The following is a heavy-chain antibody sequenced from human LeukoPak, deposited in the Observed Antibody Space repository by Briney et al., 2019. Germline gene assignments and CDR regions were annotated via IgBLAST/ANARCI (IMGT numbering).Heavy chain of an antibody. J-gene: IGHJ6*03. CDR3: ARDLYYDSSGYYSHGNYYYMDV. CDR2: IYYRGST. D-gene: IGHD3-22*01. CDR1: GGSISSSSYD. V-gene: IGHV4-39*07. Sequence: SETLSLTCTVSGGSISSSSYDWGWIRQPPGKGLEWIGRIYYRGSTYYNPSLKSRVTISVDTSKNQFSLKLSSVTAADTAVYYCARDLYYDSSGYYSHGNYYYMDVWGKGTTVTVSS.